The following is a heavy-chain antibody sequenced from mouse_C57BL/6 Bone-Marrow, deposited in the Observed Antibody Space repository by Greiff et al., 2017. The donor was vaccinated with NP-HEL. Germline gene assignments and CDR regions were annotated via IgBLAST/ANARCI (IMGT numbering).Heavy chain of an antibody. D-gene: IGHD1-1*01. J-gene: IGHJ2*01. CDR2: IWRGGST. V-gene: IGHV2-5*01. Sequence: QVQLQQSGPGLVQPSQSLSITCTVSGFSLTSYGVHWVRQSPGKGVEWLGVIWRGGSTDYNAAFMSRLSITKDNSKSQVFFKMNSLQADDTAIYYCAKNGYGSSSYYFDYWGQGTTLTVSS. CDR1: GFSLTSYG. CDR3: AKNGYGSSSYYFDY.